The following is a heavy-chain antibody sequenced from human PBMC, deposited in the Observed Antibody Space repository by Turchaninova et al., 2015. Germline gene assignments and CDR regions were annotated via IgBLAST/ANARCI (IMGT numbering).Heavy chain of an antibody. CDR2: KKQEGSEK. CDR1: GFTFSSYW. CDR3: AREDDIVATIDY. D-gene: IGHD5-12*01. V-gene: IGHV3-7*03. Sequence: EVQLVESGEGLVQPGGSLRLSCAASGFTFSSYWMSWVRQAPGKGLEWVAKKKQEGSEKYHVDSLKGRCTIAKDNAKNSLYLQMNSLRAEDTAVYYCAREDDIVATIDYWGQGTLVTVSS. J-gene: IGHJ4*02.